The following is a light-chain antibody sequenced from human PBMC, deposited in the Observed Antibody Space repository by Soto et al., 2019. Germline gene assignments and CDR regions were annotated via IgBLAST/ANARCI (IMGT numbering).Light chain of an antibody. CDR1: QSISSH. V-gene: IGKV3-11*01. CDR3: QQRPNWPLT. J-gene: IGKJ4*01. CDR2: DAS. Sequence: EIVLTQSPATLSLSPGERATLSCRASQSISSHLVWYQQKPGQAPRLLMYDASNRTTGIPARFSRSGYGSDHPLTIRSLAPEDFAVYYCQQRPNWPLTFGGGNKVEIK.